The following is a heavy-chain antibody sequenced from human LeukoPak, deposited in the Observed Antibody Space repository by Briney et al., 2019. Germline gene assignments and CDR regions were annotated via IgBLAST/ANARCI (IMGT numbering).Heavy chain of an antibody. Sequence: GGSLRLSCAASGFTFSSYWMHWVREAPGKGLVWVSRINSDGSSTSYADSVKGRFTISRDNAKNTLYLQMNSLRAEDTAVYYCARSPTYYDILTGYYPAYYFDYWGQGTLVTVSS. CDR1: GFTFSSYW. V-gene: IGHV3-74*01. J-gene: IGHJ4*02. CDR3: ARSPTYYDILTGYYPAYYFDY. CDR2: INSDGSST. D-gene: IGHD3-9*01.